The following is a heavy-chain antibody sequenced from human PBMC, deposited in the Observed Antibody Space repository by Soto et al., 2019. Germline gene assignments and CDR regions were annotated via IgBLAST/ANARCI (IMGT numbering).Heavy chain of an antibody. CDR3: ARDTGKISGWYYYYYGMDV. Sequence: ASVKVSCKASGYTFTGYYMHWVRQALGQGLEWMGWINPNSGGTNYAQKFQGRVTMTRDTSISTAYMELSRLRSDDTAVYYCARDTGKISGWYYYYYGMDVWGQGTTVTVSS. V-gene: IGHV1-2*02. CDR2: INPNSGGT. J-gene: IGHJ6*02. CDR1: GYTFTGYY. D-gene: IGHD6-19*01.